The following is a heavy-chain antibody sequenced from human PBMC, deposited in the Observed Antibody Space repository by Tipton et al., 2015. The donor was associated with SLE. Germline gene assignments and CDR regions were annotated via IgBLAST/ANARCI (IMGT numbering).Heavy chain of an antibody. CDR1: GESLSGHY. CDR3: ARRRGSSWYEDYFDY. CDR2: INHSGRI. D-gene: IGHD6-13*01. J-gene: IGHJ4*02. V-gene: IGHV4-34*01. Sequence: TLSLTCTVYGESLSGHYWIWIRQPPGKGLEWVGDINHSGRIDYNPSLMSRVTISEATSTNQFSLTLTSVTAADTGVYYCARRRGSSWYEDYFDYWGQGTLVTVSS.